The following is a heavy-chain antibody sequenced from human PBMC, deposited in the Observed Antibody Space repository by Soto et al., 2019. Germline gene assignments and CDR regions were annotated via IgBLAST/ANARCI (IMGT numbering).Heavy chain of an antibody. CDR2: IYYSGST. CDR1: GGSVSSGSYY. Sequence: QVQLQESGPGLVKPSETLSLTCTVSGGSVSSGSYYWSWIRQPPGKGLEWIGYIYYSGSTNYNPSPKRRGTISVHTSKIQFSLKLSSATAAHRAVEYSGPRKQLVMNWLHRWSQGALGSVSA. CDR3: GPRKQLVMNWLHR. J-gene: IGHJ5*02. D-gene: IGHD6-13*01. V-gene: IGHV4-61*01.